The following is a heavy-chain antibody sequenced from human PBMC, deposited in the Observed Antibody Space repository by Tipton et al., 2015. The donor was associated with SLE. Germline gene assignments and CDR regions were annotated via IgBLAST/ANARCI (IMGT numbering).Heavy chain of an antibody. CDR3: ARDYGSVVQGVIRYFDY. J-gene: IGHJ4*02. CDR1: GGSISSSSYY. Sequence: TLSLTCTVSGGSISSSSYYWGWLRQPPGKGLEWIGSIFYSGSTYYNPSLKSRVTMSVDTSKNQFSLKLSSVTAADTAVYYCARDYGSVVQGVIRYFDYWGQGTLVTVSS. D-gene: IGHD3-10*01. V-gene: IGHV4-39*07. CDR2: IFYSGST.